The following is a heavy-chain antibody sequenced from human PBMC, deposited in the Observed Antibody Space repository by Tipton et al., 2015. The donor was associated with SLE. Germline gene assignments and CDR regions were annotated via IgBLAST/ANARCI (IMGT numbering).Heavy chain of an antibody. Sequence: TLSLTCTVSGDSLSSSAYFWAWIRQPPGKGLEWIATFHYSGNTYYNPSLKSRVTISVDTSKNQFSLKLSSVTAADTAVYYCARDVAAEFDYWGQGTLVTVSS. D-gene: IGHD6-13*01. V-gene: IGHV4-39*07. J-gene: IGHJ4*02. CDR1: GDSLSSSAYF. CDR2: FHYSGNT. CDR3: ARDVAAEFDY.